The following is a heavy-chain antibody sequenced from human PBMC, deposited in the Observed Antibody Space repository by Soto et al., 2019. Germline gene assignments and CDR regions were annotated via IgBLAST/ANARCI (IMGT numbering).Heavy chain of an antibody. CDR2: TYYRSKWYN. CDR3: ARDGAVWPEGVVVVPDAIHSYCDGMDA. CDR1: RDGFSSNRAA. D-gene: IGHD2-2*01. Sequence: SQRPSVTCGISRDGFSSNRAAWNVVRRSPTRGLEWLGRTYYRSKWYNDYAVSVKSRITINPDTSKNQFSLRLNSVTPEDTAVYYCARDGAVWPEGVVVVPDAIHSYCDGMDAWGQGTTVTVSS. J-gene: IGHJ6*02. V-gene: IGHV6-1*01.